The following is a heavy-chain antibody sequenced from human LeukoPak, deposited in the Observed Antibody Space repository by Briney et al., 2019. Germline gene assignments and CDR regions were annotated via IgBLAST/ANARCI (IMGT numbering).Heavy chain of an antibody. CDR1: GFTFSSYA. Sequence: GGSLRLSCAASGFTFSSYAMHWVRQAPGKGLEWVAVISYDGSNKYYADSVKGRFTISRDNSKNTLYLQTNSLRAEDTAVYYCARAQMDTAMVPFDYWGQGTLVTVSS. CDR2: ISYDGSNK. V-gene: IGHV3-30*04. D-gene: IGHD5-18*01. CDR3: ARAQMDTAMVPFDY. J-gene: IGHJ4*02.